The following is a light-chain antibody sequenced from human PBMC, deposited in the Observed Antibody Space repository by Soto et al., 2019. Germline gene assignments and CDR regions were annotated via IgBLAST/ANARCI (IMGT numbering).Light chain of an antibody. V-gene: IGLV2-23*01. J-gene: IGLJ7*01. CDR1: SGDVGNYNL. CDR3: CSYLGSSTV. CDR2: DDD. Sequence: QSALTQPASVSGSPGQSITISCTGVSGDVGNYNLVSWYQQHPAKAPKLIIYDDDKRPSGVSNRFSGSKSGDTASLTISGLQSEDEAAYYCCSYLGSSTVFGGGTQLTVL.